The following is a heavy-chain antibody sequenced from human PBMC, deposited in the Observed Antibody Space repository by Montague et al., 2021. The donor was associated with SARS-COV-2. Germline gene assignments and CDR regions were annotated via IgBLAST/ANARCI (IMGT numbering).Heavy chain of an antibody. Sequence: SETRSLTCTVSGGSISSHFWGFIRQPPGKGLEWIGYINSNGGTNDNPSLRSRLTMSVDTSKNQFSLQLRSMTPADTAVYFCARATSVRGAVSWFDPWGQGILVTVSS. CDR2: INSNGGT. V-gene: IGHV4-59*11. CDR1: GGSISSHF. J-gene: IGHJ5*02. CDR3: ARATSVRGAVSWFDP. D-gene: IGHD3-10*01.